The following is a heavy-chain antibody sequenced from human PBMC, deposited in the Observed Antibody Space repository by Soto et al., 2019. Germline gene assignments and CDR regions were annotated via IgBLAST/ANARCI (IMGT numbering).Heavy chain of an antibody. J-gene: IGHJ4*02. CDR3: VKDTCCGGDCYAYYFDY. Sequence: GGSLRLSCSASGFTFSSYAMHWVRQAPGKGLEYVSAISSNGGSTYYADSVKGRFTISRDNSKNTLYLQMSSLRAEDTAVYYCVKDTCCGGDCYAYYFDYWGQGTLVTVSS. CDR1: GFTFSSYA. CDR2: ISSNGGST. D-gene: IGHD2-21*02. V-gene: IGHV3-64D*06.